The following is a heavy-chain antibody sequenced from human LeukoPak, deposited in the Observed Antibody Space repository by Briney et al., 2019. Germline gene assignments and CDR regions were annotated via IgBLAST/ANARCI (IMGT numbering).Heavy chain of an antibody. Sequence: GGSLRLSCSASGFTFSSYAMHWVRQAPGKGLEYVSAISSNGGSTYYADSVKGRFTISRDNSKNTLYLQMSSLRAEDTAVYYCVKDASLAAAAPDYWGQGTLVTVSS. CDR3: VKDASLAAAAPDY. V-gene: IGHV3-64D*06. CDR2: ISSNGGST. CDR1: GFTFSSYA. J-gene: IGHJ4*02. D-gene: IGHD6-13*01.